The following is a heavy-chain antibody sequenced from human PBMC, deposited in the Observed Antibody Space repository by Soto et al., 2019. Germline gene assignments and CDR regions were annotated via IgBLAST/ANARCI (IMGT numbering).Heavy chain of an antibody. D-gene: IGHD3-10*01. Sequence: QVQLVQSGAEVKKPGSSVKVSCKASGGTFSSYAINWVRQAPGQGLEWMGGIIRIFGTPDYAQRFQGRVTITADESTSTAYMELSSLRSEDTAVYYCARQGSNEYYYYGMDVWVQGTTVTVSS. CDR3: ARQGSNEYYYYGMDV. CDR1: GGTFSSYA. CDR2: IIRIFGTP. V-gene: IGHV1-69*12. J-gene: IGHJ6*02.